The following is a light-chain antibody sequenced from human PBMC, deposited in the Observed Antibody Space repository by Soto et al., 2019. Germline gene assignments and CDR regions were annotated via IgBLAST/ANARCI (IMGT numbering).Light chain of an antibody. CDR2: GAS. CDR1: QSVSSN. J-gene: IGKJ1*01. CDR3: QQYNKWPLA. V-gene: IGKV3-15*01. Sequence: IVMTQSPATLSVSPGERATLSCRASQSVSSNVAWYQQKPGQAPRLLISGASTWATGIPARFSGSGSGTEFTLTISSLQSEDFAVYYCQQYNKWPLAFGQGTKVEIK.